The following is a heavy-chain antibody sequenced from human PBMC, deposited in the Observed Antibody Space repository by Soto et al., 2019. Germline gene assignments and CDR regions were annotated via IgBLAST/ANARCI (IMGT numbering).Heavy chain of an antibody. CDR2: IYRSDSDT. Sequence: GESLKISCKGSGYNFAGYWIAWGRQMPGKGLELMGIIYRSDSDTRYRPSFQGQVTISADKSISSAYLQWSSLRASDTAMYYCARGGVSTRTFDYWGQGTPVTVSS. V-gene: IGHV5-51*01. J-gene: IGHJ4*02. CDR3: ARGGVSTRTFDY. CDR1: GYNFAGYW. D-gene: IGHD3-3*01.